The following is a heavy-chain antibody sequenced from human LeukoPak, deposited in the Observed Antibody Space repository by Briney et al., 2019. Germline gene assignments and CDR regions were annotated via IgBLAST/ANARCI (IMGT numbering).Heavy chain of an antibody. V-gene: IGHV4-38-2*01. J-gene: IGHJ3*02. D-gene: IGHD2/OR15-2a*01. CDR1: GYSIRTGYY. CDR2: VYHSGST. CDR3: ARSYFRVGAFDI. Sequence: SETLSLTCGVSGYSIRTGYYWGWVRQPPVKDLEWIGSVYHSGSTYYNPSLKSRVNILVDTSKNQFSLSLTSVTAADTAVYYCARSYFRVGAFDIWGQGTMVTVSS.